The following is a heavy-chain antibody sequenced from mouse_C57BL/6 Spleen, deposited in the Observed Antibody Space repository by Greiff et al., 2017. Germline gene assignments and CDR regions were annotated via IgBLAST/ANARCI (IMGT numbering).Heavy chain of an antibody. D-gene: IGHD3-1*01. CDR2: IDPETGGT. V-gene: IGHV1-15*01. J-gene: IGHJ2*01. CDR3: TRGGPLDY. CDR1: GYTFTDYE. Sequence: VKLMESGAELVRPGASVTLSCKASGYTFTDYEMHWVKQTPVHGLEWIGAIDPETGGTAYNQKFKGKAILTADKSSSTAYMELRSLTSEDSAVYYCTRGGPLDYWGQGTTLTVSS.